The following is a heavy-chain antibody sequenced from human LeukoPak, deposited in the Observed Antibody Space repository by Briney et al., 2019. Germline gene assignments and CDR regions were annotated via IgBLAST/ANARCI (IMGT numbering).Heavy chain of an antibody. D-gene: IGHD4-17*01. J-gene: IGHJ3*02. CDR2: INHSGST. CDR1: GGSISSSSYY. V-gene: IGHV4-39*07. Sequence: TSETLSLTCTVSGGSISSSSYYWSWIRQPPGKGLEWIGEINHSGSTNYSPSLRSRVTISVDTSKHQFSLNLRSVTAADTAVYYCASPTTVTTSAYRAFDIWGQGTMVTVSA. CDR3: ASPTTVTTSAYRAFDI.